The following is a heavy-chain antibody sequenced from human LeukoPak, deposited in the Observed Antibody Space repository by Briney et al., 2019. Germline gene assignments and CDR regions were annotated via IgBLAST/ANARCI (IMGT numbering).Heavy chain of an antibody. D-gene: IGHD6-19*01. J-gene: IGHJ6*02. CDR1: GFTFNTHG. CDR2: ISPDGNKK. CDR3: AKVRSSGWHEPYHYYGMDV. Sequence: GGSLRLSCTASGFTFNTHGMHWVRQVPGKGLEWVTLISPDGNKKYYADSVKGRFTISRDNSKNTAYLQMNSLKTEDTAIYYCAKVRSSGWHEPYHYYGMDVWGQGTTVIVSS. V-gene: IGHV3-30*18.